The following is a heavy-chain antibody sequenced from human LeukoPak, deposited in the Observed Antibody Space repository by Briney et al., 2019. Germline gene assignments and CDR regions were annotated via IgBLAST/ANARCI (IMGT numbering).Heavy chain of an antibody. J-gene: IGHJ4*02. CDR1: GFTISTYS. CDR3: AGPQKFFIY. Sequence: GGSLRLSCAASGFTISTYSMHWVRQAPGKGLEWVAIISHDGSNKYYADSVKGRFTISRDNSKNTLFLQMGSLRAEDTAVYYCAGPQKFFIYWGQGTLVTVSS. CDR2: ISHDGSNK. D-gene: IGHD3-3*01. V-gene: IGHV3-30-3*01.